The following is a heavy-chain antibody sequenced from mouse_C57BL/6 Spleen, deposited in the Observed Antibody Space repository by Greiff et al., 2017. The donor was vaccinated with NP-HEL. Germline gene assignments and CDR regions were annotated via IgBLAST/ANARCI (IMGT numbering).Heavy chain of an antibody. CDR3: AREQGIYYSNYVYFGF. CDR1: GFTFSSYA. CDR2: ISDGGSYT. V-gene: IGHV5-4*01. Sequence: EVQLVESGGGLVKPGGSLKLSCAASGFTFSSYAMSWVRQTPEKRLEWVATISDGGSYTYYPDNVKGRFTFSRDTAKNTLYLQMSHLKSEDTAMYYCAREQGIYYSNYVYFGFWGTGTTVTVSS. D-gene: IGHD2-5*01. J-gene: IGHJ1*03.